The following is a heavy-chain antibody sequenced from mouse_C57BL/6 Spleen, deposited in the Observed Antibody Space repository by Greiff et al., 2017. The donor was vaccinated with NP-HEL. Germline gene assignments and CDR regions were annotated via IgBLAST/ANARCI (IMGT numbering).Heavy chain of an antibody. CDR3: ARLGFYDGYSGYFDV. D-gene: IGHD2-3*01. Sequence: EVQLQQSGPELVKPGASVKIPCKASGYTFTDYNMDWVKQSHGKSLEWIGDINPNNGGTIYNQKFKGKATLTVDKSSSTAYMELRSLTSEDTAVYYCARLGFYDGYSGYFDVWGTGTTVTVSS. V-gene: IGHV1-18*01. J-gene: IGHJ1*03. CDR2: INPNNGGT. CDR1: GYTFTDYN.